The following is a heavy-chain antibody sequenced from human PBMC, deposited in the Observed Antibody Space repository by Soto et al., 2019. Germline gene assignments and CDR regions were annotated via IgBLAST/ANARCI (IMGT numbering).Heavy chain of an antibody. CDR1: GGSISSYY. Sequence: SETLSLTCTVSGGSISSYYWSWIRQPPGKGLEWIGYIYYSGSTNYNPSLKSRVTISVDTSKNQFSLKLSSVTAADTAVYYCARDHYDSSALGAFDIWGQGTMVTVSS. V-gene: IGHV4-59*01. CDR2: IYYSGST. D-gene: IGHD3-22*01. J-gene: IGHJ3*02. CDR3: ARDHYDSSALGAFDI.